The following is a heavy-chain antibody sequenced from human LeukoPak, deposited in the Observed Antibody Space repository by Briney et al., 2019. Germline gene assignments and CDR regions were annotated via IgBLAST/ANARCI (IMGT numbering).Heavy chain of an antibody. CDR3: AKDSNPGDYYYHGMDV. D-gene: IGHD1-14*01. CDR2: ISYDGSNK. V-gene: IGHV3-30*18. CDR1: EFTFSSYG. Sequence: PGRSLRLSCAASEFTFSSYGVHWVRQAPGKGLEWVAVISYDGSNKHYADSVKGRFTISRDNSKNTLYLQLNSLRAEGTAVYYCAKDSNPGDYYYHGMDVWGQGTTVTVSS. J-gene: IGHJ6*02.